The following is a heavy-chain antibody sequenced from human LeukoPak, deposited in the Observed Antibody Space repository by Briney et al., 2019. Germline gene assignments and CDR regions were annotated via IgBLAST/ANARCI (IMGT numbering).Heavy chain of an antibody. CDR2: IYYSGST. Sequence: SETLSLTCTVSGVSISSSSYYWGWLRQPPGKGLEWIVSIYYSGSTYYNPYLKSRVTISVDTSKNQFSIKLRSVTAVDTAVYYCARGGWSAFDIWGQGTMVTVSS. CDR1: GVSISSSSYY. D-gene: IGHD3-10*01. J-gene: IGHJ3*02. CDR3: ARGGWSAFDI. V-gene: IGHV4-39*07.